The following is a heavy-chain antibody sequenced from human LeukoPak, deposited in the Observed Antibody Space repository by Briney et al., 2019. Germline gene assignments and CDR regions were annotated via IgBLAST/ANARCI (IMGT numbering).Heavy chain of an antibody. CDR1: GFTFGDHA. V-gene: IGHV3-49*04. Sequence: GGSLRLSCTGSGFTFGDHAMSWVRQAPGKGLEWVGFIRSKAYRGTTEYAASVKGRFSISRDDSASIAYLQMNSLKTEDTAVYYCARGPIQLRIHNAMDVWGQGTTVTVSS. D-gene: IGHD5-18*01. CDR3: ARGPIQLRIHNAMDV. J-gene: IGHJ6*02. CDR2: IRSKAYRGTT.